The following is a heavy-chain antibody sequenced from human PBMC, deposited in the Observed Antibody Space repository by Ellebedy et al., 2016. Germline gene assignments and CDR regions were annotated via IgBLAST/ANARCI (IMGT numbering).Heavy chain of an antibody. CDR2: INHSGST. CDR1: GGSFSGYY. V-gene: IGHV4-34*01. CDR3: ARGLATIFAIGAYYYYYMDV. J-gene: IGHJ6*03. Sequence: SETLSLXXAVYGGSFSGYYWTWIRQPPGKGLEWIGEINHSGSTNYNPSLRSRFTISVDTSKNQFSLKLTSVTAADTAVYYCARGLATIFAIGAYYYYYMDVWGKGTTVTVSS. D-gene: IGHD3-3*01.